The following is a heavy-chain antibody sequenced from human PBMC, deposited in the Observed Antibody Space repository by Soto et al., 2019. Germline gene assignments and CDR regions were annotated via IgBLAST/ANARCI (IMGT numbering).Heavy chain of an antibody. CDR3: ARDAFEIYYKFGLDV. Sequence: PGGSLRLSCAASGFSFSDYEMNWVRQTPGKGLEWLSYISSSGGTIKYADSVKGRFTISRDNAKNSLYLQIHSLRADDTAVYYCARDAFEIYYKFGLDVWGQGTPVTVSS. CDR2: ISSSGGTI. D-gene: IGHD3-10*01. CDR1: GFSFSDYE. V-gene: IGHV3-48*03. J-gene: IGHJ6*02.